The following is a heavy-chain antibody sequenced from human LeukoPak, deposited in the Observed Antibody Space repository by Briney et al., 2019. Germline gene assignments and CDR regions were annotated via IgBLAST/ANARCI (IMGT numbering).Heavy chain of an antibody. CDR2: ISSSGSVI. J-gene: IGHJ3*02. D-gene: IGHD4-17*01. V-gene: IGHV3-11*04. Sequence: MAGGSLRLSCAASGFTFSDYYMTWIRQAPGKGLEWVSYISSSGSVIYYADSVKGRFTISRDDARNTLSLQLNSLRAEDTAVYYCATSPYEYGDPRTYLDAFDIWGPGAMVTVSP. CDR3: ATSPYEYGDPRTYLDAFDI. CDR1: GFTFSDYY.